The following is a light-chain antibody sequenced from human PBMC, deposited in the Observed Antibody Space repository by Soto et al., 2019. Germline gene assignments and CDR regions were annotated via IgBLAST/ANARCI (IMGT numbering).Light chain of an antibody. CDR3: SSYTSGGNYV. V-gene: IGLV2-14*03. CDR2: DVS. CDR1: SSDVAAYNY. J-gene: IGLJ1*01. Sequence: QSVLTQPASVSGSPGQSITISCTGTSSDVAAYNYVSWYQQHPGKAPKLMVYDVSNRPSGVSNRFSGSKSGNTASLTISGLQAEDEADYYCSSYTSGGNYVFGPGTELTVL.